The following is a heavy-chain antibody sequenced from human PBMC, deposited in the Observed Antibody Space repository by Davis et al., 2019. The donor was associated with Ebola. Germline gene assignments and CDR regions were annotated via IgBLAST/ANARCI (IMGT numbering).Heavy chain of an antibody. V-gene: IGHV6-1*01. D-gene: IGHD3/OR15-3a*01. CDR3: SGGLGSGFGY. CDR2: LYYRSSWNN. Sequence: MPSETLSLTCVISGYSVSNDRATWNWVRQSPSRGLEWLGKLYYRSSWNNDYAVSVKSRMTVNPDTSKNQFSLHLDSVTPEDTAVYYCSGGLGSGFGYWGQGIQVSVSS. CDR1: GYSVSNDRAT. J-gene: IGHJ4*02.